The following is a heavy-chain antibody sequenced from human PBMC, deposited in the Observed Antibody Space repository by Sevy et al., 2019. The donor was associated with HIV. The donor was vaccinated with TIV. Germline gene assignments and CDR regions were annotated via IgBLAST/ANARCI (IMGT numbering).Heavy chain of an antibody. D-gene: IGHD1-1*01. Sequence: SETLSLTCTVSGGSVSSGSYYWSWIRQPPGKGLEWIGYIYYSGSTNYNPSLKSRVTISVDTSKNQFSLKLSSVTAADTAVYYCARGLERQREFYYYYSMDVWGQGTTVTVSS. CDR3: ARGLERQREFYYYYSMDV. CDR1: GGSVSSGSYY. CDR2: IYYSGST. J-gene: IGHJ6*02. V-gene: IGHV4-61*01.